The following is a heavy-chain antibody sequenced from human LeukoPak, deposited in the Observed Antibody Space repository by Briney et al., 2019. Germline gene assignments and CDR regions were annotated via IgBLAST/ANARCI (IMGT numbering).Heavy chain of an antibody. CDR2: ISPYNGNT. CDR3: ARDVSGSYVTDALKI. V-gene: IGHV1-18*01. J-gene: IGHJ3*02. Sequence: ASVKVSCKASGYSXTNYGISWVRQAPGQGLEWMGWISPYNGNTNYAQRFQGRVTMTTDTSTSTVYMGLRNLRSDDTAVYYCARDVSGSYVTDALKIWGQGTLVTVSS. CDR1: GYSXTNYG. D-gene: IGHD1-26*01.